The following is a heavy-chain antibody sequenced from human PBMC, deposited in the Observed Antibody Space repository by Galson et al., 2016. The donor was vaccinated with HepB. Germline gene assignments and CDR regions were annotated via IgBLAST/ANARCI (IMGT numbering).Heavy chain of an antibody. CDR1: GLSLSTSGVS. CDR2: IDWDDGE. CDR3: ARSHLVPMGRRLIRWFDP. V-gene: IGHV2-70*11. Sequence: PALVKPTQTLTLTCTFSGLSLSTSGVSVSWIRQPPGKALEWLARIDWDDGEYYSTSLRTRLTISKDTPKNQVVLTLTNMDPVDTATYFCARSHLVPMGRRLIRWFDPWGQGTLVTVSS. J-gene: IGHJ5*02. D-gene: IGHD3-10*01.